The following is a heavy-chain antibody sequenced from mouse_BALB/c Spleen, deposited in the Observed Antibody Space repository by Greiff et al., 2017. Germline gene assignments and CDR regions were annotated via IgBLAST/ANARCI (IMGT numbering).Heavy chain of an antibody. CDR2: IYPGDGDT. Sequence: QVQLQQSGPELVKPGASVKISCKASGYAFSSSWMNWVKQRPGQGLEWIGRIYPGDGDTNYNGKFKGKATLTADKSSSTAYMQLSSLTSVDSAVYFCARSTYGNYVSAWFAYWGQGTLVTVSA. D-gene: IGHD2-1*01. CDR1: GYAFSSSW. J-gene: IGHJ3*01. CDR3: ARSTYGNYVSAWFAY. V-gene: IGHV1-82*01.